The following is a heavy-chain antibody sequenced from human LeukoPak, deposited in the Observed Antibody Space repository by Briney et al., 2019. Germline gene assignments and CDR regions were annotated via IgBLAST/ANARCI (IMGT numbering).Heavy chain of an antibody. CDR1: GYPFTSYG. V-gene: IGHV1-18*01. J-gene: IGHJ4*02. CDR2: ISAYNGNT. Sequence: ASVKLSCKASGYPFTSYGITWVRQAPGQGLEWMGWISAYNGNTNYAQKLQGRVAMTTDTSTSTAYMELRSLRSDDTAVYYCARDIYSGSSGPFDYWGQGTLVTVSS. CDR3: ARDIYSGSSGPFDY. D-gene: IGHD1-26*01.